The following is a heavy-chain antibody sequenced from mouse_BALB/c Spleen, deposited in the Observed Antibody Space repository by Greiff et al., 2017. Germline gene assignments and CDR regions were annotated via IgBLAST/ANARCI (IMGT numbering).Heavy chain of an antibody. CDR2: IYPGSGST. V-gene: IGHV1S22*01. CDR1: GYTFTSYW. CDR3: TVELGPSYAMDY. Sequence: LKQPGSELVRPGASVKLSCKASGYTFTSYWMHWVKQRHGQGLEWIGNIYPGSGSTNYDEKFKSKGTLTVDTSSSTAYMHLSSLTSEDSAVYYCTVELGPSYAMDYWGQGTSVTVSS. J-gene: IGHJ4*01. D-gene: IGHD4-1*01.